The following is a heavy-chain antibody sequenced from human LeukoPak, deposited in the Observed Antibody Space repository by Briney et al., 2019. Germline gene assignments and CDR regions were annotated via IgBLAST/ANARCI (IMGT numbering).Heavy chain of an antibody. Sequence: ASVKVSCKASGYTFTSYGISWVRQAPGQGLEWMGWISAYNGNTNYAQKLQGRVTMTTDTSKSTAYLEMSSLRSDDTAVYYCARVRDYGDYVGAFDIWGQGTMVTVSS. CDR3: ARVRDYGDYVGAFDI. CDR2: ISAYNGNT. J-gene: IGHJ3*02. V-gene: IGHV1-18*01. CDR1: GYTFTSYG. D-gene: IGHD4-17*01.